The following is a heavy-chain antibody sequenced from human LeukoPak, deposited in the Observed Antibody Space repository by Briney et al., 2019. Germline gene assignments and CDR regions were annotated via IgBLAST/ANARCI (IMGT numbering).Heavy chain of an antibody. Sequence: SVKVSCKASRYTFTDYYIHWVRQAPGQGLEWMGGIIPIFGTANYAQKFQGRVTITADKSTSTAYMELSSLRSEDTAVYYCAGDGTYDSSGDDAFDIWGQGTMVTVSS. CDR2: IIPIFGTA. V-gene: IGHV1-69*06. D-gene: IGHD3-22*01. CDR1: RYTFTDYY. CDR3: AGDGTYDSSGDDAFDI. J-gene: IGHJ3*02.